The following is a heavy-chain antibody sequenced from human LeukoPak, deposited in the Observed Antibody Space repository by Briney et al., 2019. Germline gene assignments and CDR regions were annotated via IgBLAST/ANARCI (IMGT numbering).Heavy chain of an antibody. J-gene: IGHJ6*03. D-gene: IGHD6-13*01. CDR2: IDSSSGTI. V-gene: IGHV3-48*01. Sequence: GGSLRLSCAASGFSFSPYSMNWLRQAPGKGLEWVSYIDSSSGTIYYAGSVRGRFTISGDNAKNSLYLQMNSLRAEDTAVYYCARVSIAAAGAYYYYMDVWGKGTTVTVSS. CDR3: ARVSIAAAGAYYYYMDV. CDR1: GFSFSPYS.